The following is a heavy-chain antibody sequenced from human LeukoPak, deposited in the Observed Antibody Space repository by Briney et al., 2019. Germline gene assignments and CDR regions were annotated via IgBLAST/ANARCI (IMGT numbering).Heavy chain of an antibody. CDR1: GFTFSSYS. CDR3: ASGAGITIFGVVPEY. CDR2: ISSSSSAI. Sequence: GGSLRLSCAASGFTFSSYSMNWVRQAPGKGLEWVSCISSSSSAISYADSVKGRFTISRDNAKNSLYLQMNSLRSEDTAVYYCASGAGITIFGVVPEYWGQGTLVTVSS. V-gene: IGHV3-48*04. D-gene: IGHD3-3*01. J-gene: IGHJ4*02.